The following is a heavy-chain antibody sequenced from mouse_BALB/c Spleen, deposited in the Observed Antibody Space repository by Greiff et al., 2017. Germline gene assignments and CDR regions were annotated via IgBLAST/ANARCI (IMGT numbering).Heavy chain of an antibody. CDR2: IYPSDSYT. V-gene: IGHV1-69*02. Sequence: QVQLQQPGAELVRPGASVKLSCKASGYTFTSYWINWVKQRPGQGLEWIGNIYPSDSYTNYNQKFKDKATLTVDKSSSTAYMQLSSPTSEDSAVYYCTTFYYYAMDYWGQGTSVTVSS. J-gene: IGHJ4*01. CDR1: GYTFTSYW. CDR3: TTFYYYAMDY.